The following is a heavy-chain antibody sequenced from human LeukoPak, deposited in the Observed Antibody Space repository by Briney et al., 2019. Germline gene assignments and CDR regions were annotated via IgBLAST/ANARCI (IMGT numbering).Heavy chain of an antibody. Sequence: ASVKVSCKASGYTFTGYYMDWVRQAPGQGLEWMGWINPNSGGTNYAQKFQGRVTMTRDTSISTAYMELSRLRSDDTAVYYCARSSPYDSSGYSFDYWGQGTLVTVSS. CDR1: GYTFTGYY. CDR3: ARSSPYDSSGYSFDY. CDR2: INPNSGGT. J-gene: IGHJ4*02. D-gene: IGHD3-22*01. V-gene: IGHV1-2*02.